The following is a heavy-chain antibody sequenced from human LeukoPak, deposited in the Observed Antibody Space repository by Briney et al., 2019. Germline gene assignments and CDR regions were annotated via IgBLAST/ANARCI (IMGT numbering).Heavy chain of an antibody. D-gene: IGHD6-13*01. V-gene: IGHV3-23*01. J-gene: IGHJ4*02. CDR2: ISGSGGST. CDR3: ARHYSSSWYGYFDY. Sequence: PGGSLRLSCAASGFTFSSYAMSWVRQAPGKGLEWVSAISGSGGSTYYADSVKGRFTISRDNSKNTLYLQMNSLRAEDTAVYYCARHYSSSWYGYFDYWGLGTLVTVSS. CDR1: GFTFSSYA.